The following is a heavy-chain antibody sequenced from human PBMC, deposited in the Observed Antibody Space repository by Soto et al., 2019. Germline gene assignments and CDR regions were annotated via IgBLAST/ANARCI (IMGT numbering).Heavy chain of an antibody. CDR2: ITNDGSST. V-gene: IGHV3-74*01. Sequence: EVQLVESGGGLVQPGGSLRLSCAGSGFVFSSYWMHWVRQVPGKGLVWVSRITNDGSSTTYADSVNGRFTISRDNAKNRLYRQMNSLGAEATAVYYCARGMQGSRYFDLWGRGTLVTVSS. J-gene: IGHJ2*01. CDR3: ARGMQGSRYFDL. CDR1: GFVFSSYW.